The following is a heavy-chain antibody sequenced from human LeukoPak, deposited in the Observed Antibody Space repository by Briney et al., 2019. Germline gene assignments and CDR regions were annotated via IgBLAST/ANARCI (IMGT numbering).Heavy chain of an antibody. V-gene: IGHV4-39*01. D-gene: IGHD2-21*01. Sequence: SETLSLTCTVSGGSISSSSYYWGWIRQPPGKGLEWIGSIYYSGSTYYNPSLKSRVTISVDTSKNQFSLKLSSVTAADTAVYYCASPMVVIANYYYYGMDVWGQGTTVTVSS. J-gene: IGHJ6*02. CDR3: ASPMVVIANYYYYGMDV. CDR1: GGSISSSSYY. CDR2: IYYSGST.